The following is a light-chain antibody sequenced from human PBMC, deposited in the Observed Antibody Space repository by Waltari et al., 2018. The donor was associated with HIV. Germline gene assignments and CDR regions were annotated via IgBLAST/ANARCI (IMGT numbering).Light chain of an antibody. J-gene: IGLJ2*01. CDR1: SSNIGNTY. V-gene: IGLV1-51*01. CDR2: DNN. CDR3: GTWDSSLSAVV. Sequence: QSVLTQPPSVSAAPGQKVTISCSGSSSNIGNTYVSWYQQLPGTAPKLLIYDNNKRPSGIPDRCSGSKSGTSATLGITGLQTGDEADYYCGTWDSSLSAVVFGGGTKLTVL.